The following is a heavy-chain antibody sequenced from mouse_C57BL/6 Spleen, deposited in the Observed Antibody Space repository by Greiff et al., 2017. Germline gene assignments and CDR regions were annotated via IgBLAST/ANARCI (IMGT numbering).Heavy chain of an antibody. V-gene: IGHV1-80*01. Sequence: VKLQESGAELVKPGASVKISCKASGYAFSSYWMNWVKQRPGKGLEWIGQIYPGDGDTNYNGKFKGKATLTADKSSSTAYMQLSSLTSEDSAVYFCARSGPNCTDYWGQGTTLTVSS. CDR1: GYAFSSYW. J-gene: IGHJ2*01. CDR3: ARSGPNCTDY. CDR2: IYPGDGDT. D-gene: IGHD4-1*01.